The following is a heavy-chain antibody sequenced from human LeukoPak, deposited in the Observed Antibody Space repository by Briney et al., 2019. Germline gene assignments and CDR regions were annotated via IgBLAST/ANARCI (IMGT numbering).Heavy chain of an antibody. CDR1: GGTFISYG. V-gene: IGHV1-69*13. D-gene: IGHD6-19*01. CDR2: IIPIFGTG. CDR3: ARDPSSGWYHAFDI. J-gene: IGHJ3*02. Sequence: SVKVSCKASGGTFISYGISWVRQAPGQGREGMGGIIPIFGTGNYAQKLQGRVTITADESTSTAYMELSSLRSEDTAVYYCARDPSSGWYHAFDIWGQGTMVTVSS.